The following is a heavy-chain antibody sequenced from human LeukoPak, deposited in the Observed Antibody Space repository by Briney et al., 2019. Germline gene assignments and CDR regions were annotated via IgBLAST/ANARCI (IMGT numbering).Heavy chain of an antibody. CDR1: GFTVSSNS. Sequence: GGSLRLSCTVSGFTVSSNSMSWVRQAPGKGLEWVSFIYSDNTHYSDSVKGRFTISRDNSKNTPYLQMNSLRAEDTAVYYCARRAGAYSHPYDYWGQGTLVTVSS. CDR2: IYSDNT. CDR3: ARRAGAYSHPYDY. V-gene: IGHV3-53*01. D-gene: IGHD4/OR15-4a*01. J-gene: IGHJ4*02.